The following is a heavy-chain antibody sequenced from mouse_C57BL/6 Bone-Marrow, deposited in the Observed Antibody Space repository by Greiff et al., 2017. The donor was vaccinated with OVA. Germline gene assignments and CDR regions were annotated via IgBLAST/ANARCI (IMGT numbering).Heavy chain of an antibody. CDR1: GYTFTSYW. J-gene: IGHJ4*01. CDR3: AREGGPPHYYAMDY. V-gene: IGHV1-55*01. Sequence: QVQLQQSGAELVKPGASVKMSCKASGYTFTSYWITWVKQRPGQGLEWIGDIYPGSGSTTYNEKFKSKATLTVDTSSSTAYMQLSSLTSEDSAVYYSAREGGPPHYYAMDYWGQGTSVTVSS. CDR2: IYPGSGST.